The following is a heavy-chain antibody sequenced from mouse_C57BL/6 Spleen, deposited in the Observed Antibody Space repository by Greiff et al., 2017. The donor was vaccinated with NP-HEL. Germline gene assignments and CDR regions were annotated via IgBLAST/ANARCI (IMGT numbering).Heavy chain of an antibody. CDR2: IDPSDSYT. D-gene: IGHD1-1*01. Sequence: QVQLQQPGAELVRPGTSVKLSCKASGYTFTSYWMHWVKQRPGQGLEWIGVIDPSDSYTNYNQKFKGKATLTVDTSSSTAYMQLSSLTSEDSAVYYCARSPNLLGFAYWGQGTLVTVSA. V-gene: IGHV1-59*01. CDR1: GYTFTSYW. J-gene: IGHJ3*01. CDR3: ARSPNLLGFAY.